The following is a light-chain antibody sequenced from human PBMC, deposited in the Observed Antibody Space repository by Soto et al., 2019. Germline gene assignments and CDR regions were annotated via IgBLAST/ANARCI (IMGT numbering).Light chain of an antibody. CDR3: QQYGKLPIT. V-gene: IGKV3-20*01. J-gene: IGKJ5*01. CDR2: GAS. Sequence: EIVLTQSPGTLSLSHRERATLSCRASQSVTSSYLTWYQQKPGQAPRLIIYGASTRAAGIPDRFSGSGSGTDFTLTISSLEPEDFAVYYCQQYGKLPITFGQGTRLEIK. CDR1: QSVTSSY.